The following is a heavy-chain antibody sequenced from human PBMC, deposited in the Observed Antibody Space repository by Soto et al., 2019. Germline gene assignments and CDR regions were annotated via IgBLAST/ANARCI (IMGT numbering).Heavy chain of an antibody. J-gene: IGHJ4*02. Sequence: PGGSLRLSCAASGFTFSSYAMHWVRQAPGKGLEWVAVISYDGSNKYYADSVKGRFTISRDNSKNTLYLQMNSLRAEDTAVYYCARSPSSSWYPYYFDYWGQGTLVTV. CDR2: ISYDGSNK. D-gene: IGHD6-13*01. CDR3: ARSPSSSWYPYYFDY. CDR1: GFTFSSYA. V-gene: IGHV3-30-3*01.